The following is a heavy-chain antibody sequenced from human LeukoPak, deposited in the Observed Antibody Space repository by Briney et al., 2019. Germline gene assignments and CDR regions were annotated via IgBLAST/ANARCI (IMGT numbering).Heavy chain of an antibody. J-gene: IGHJ3*02. CDR3: ARGVGAAAGIGLDAFDI. V-gene: IGHV3-48*04. Sequence: GGSLRLSCAASGFTFSSYSMNWVRQAPGKGLEWVSYISSSSSTIYYADSVKGRFTISRDNAKNSLYLQMNSLRAEDTAVYYCARGVGAAAGIGLDAFDIWGQGTMVTVSS. CDR2: ISSSSSTI. D-gene: IGHD6-13*01. CDR1: GFTFSSYS.